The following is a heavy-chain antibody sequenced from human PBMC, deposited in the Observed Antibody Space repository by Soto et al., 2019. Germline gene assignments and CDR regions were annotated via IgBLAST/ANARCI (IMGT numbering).Heavy chain of an antibody. CDR2: IYYSGRT. Sequence: PSETLSLTCTVSGGSISSYYWSWIRQPPGKGLEWIGYIYYSGRTNYNPSLKSRVTISVDTSKNQFSLKLSSVTAADTAVYYCAGINYGFWSGYTPWGQGTLVTVSS. V-gene: IGHV4-59*08. CDR3: AGINYGFWSGYTP. J-gene: IGHJ5*02. D-gene: IGHD3-3*01. CDR1: GGSISSYY.